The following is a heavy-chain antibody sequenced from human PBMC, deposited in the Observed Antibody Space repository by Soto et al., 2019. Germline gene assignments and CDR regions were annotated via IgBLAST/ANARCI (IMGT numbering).Heavy chain of an antibody. CDR1: GGSISISSYY. Sequence: KASETLSLTCTVSGGSISISSYYWGWIRQPPGKGLEWIGSIYYSGSTYYNPSLKSRVTISVDTSKNQFSLKLSSVTVADTAVYYCARQRVYYYGMDVWGQGTTVAVSS. J-gene: IGHJ6*02. CDR2: IYYSGST. CDR3: ARQRVYYYGMDV. V-gene: IGHV4-39*01.